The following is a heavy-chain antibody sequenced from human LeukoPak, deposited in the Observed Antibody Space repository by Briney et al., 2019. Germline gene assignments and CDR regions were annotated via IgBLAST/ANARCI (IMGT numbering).Heavy chain of an antibody. D-gene: IGHD3-10*01. CDR2: IKSDGDT. J-gene: IGHJ5*01. CDR1: GFTFSSCW. Sequence: GGSLRLSCTASGFTFSSCWMHWVRQTPGQGLMWVARIKSDGDTIYADSVQSRFTISRDNAKNTVYLQMNSLRVDDTAIYFCTRAITYFYGSVTYDWFESWGQGSRVTVSS. CDR3: TRAITYFYGSVTYDWFES. V-gene: IGHV3-74*01.